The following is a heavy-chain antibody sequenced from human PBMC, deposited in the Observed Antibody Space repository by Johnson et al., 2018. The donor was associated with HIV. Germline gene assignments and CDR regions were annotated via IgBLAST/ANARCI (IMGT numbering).Heavy chain of an antibody. V-gene: IGHV3-11*04. D-gene: IGHD1-26*01. CDR2: ITSSGSTG. CDR3: AKGGGELLLDAFDI. CDR1: GFTFSDYY. J-gene: IGHJ3*02. Sequence: QVQLVESGGGLVNPGGSLRISCAAFGFTFSDYYMSWVRQAPGKGLEWVSYITSSGSTGYYADSVKGRFTISRDNSKNTLYLQMNSLGAEDTAVYYCAKGGGELLLDAFDIWGQGTMVTVSS.